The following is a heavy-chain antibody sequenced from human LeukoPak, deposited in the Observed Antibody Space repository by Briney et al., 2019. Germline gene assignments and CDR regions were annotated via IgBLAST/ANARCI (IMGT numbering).Heavy chain of an antibody. CDR2: INLSAGST. D-gene: IGHD3-22*01. Sequence: ASVKISCKASGYTFSNYFLYWVRQAPGQGLEWMGIINLSAGSTSYAQKFQGRVTMTRDTSTSTVYMQLSSLRSEDTAVYYCARAYYYDSSGYYPGGDYWGQGTLVTVSS. J-gene: IGHJ4*02. V-gene: IGHV1-46*01. CDR1: GYTFSNYF. CDR3: ARAYYYDSSGYYPGGDY.